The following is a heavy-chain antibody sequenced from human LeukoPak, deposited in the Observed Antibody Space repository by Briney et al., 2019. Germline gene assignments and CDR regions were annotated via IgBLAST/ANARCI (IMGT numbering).Heavy chain of an antibody. CDR1: GGSISSGSYY. D-gene: IGHD2-21*01. CDR2: IYYSGST. J-gene: IGHJ3*02. V-gene: IGHV4-61*01. CDR3: ARTVVVIATDAFDI. Sequence: SETLSLTCTVSGGSISSGSYYWSWIRQPPGKGLEWIGYIYYSGSTNYNPSLKSRVTISVDTSKNQFSLKLSSVTAADTAVYHCARTVVVIATDAFDIWGQGTMVTVSS.